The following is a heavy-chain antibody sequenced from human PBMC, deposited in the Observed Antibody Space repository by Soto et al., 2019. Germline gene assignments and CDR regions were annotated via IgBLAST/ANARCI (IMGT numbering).Heavy chain of an antibody. CDR3: VAGQYFFDY. CDR1: GFSFSSYG. D-gene: IGHD6-19*01. V-gene: IGHV3-30*03. CDR2: ISYDGSNK. Sequence: QVQLVEPGGGVVQPGRSLRLSCAASGFSFSSYGMQWVRQAPGKGLEWVAVISYDGSNKYYADSVKDRFTISRDNSKKTLYLQMNSLRADDTAVYYCVAGQYFFDYCGQGTLVTVSS. J-gene: IGHJ4*02.